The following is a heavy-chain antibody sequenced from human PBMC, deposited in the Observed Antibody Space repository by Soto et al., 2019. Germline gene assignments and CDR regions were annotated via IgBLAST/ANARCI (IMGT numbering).Heavy chain of an antibody. CDR3: ARRGPGTYFDY. D-gene: IGHD6-13*01. CDR1: GFTFSSYA. V-gene: IGHV3-23*01. Sequence: EVQLLDSGGGLVQPGGSLRLSCAASGFTFSSYAMNWVRQAPGKGLEWVSVISGSGDSTYYADSVKGRFIISRDNSKNTLYLQMNSLRAEDTAVYYCARRGPGTYFDYWGQGTLLTLSS. CDR2: ISGSGDST. J-gene: IGHJ4*02.